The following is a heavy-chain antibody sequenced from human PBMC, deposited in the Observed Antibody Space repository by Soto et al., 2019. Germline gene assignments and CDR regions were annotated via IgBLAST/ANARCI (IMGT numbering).Heavy chain of an antibody. D-gene: IGHD4-17*01. CDR1: GFDFNNYW. CDR2: INGDGSDI. J-gene: IGHJ5*02. Sequence: EVQLVQSGGGLVQPGGSLRLSCGASGFDFNNYWMHWVRQDPGKGLVWVSRINGDGSDIKYADSVKGRFTISRNNAKNRGYLQTNRQRGEDTAVYYCARDQTTGDWFDAWGQGTLVTVSS. CDR3: ARDQTTGDWFDA. V-gene: IGHV3-74*03.